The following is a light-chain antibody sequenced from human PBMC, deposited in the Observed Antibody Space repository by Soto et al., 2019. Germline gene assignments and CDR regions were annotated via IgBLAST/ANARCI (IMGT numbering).Light chain of an antibody. CDR1: QGISNY. V-gene: IGKV1-27*01. CDR2: AAS. CDR3: QKYSSAPPWT. Sequence: DIQMTQSPPSLSASVGDRVTITCRASQGISNYLAWYQQKPGKVPKLLIYAASTLQSGVPSRFSGSGSGTDFTLTISSLQPEDVATYYCQKYSSAPPWTFGQGTKVEIK. J-gene: IGKJ1*01.